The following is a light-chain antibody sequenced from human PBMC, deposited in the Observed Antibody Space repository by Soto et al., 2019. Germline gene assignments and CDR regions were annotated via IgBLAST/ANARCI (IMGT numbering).Light chain of an antibody. J-gene: IGKJ1*01. Sequence: DIQMPQSPSSLYASVGDRVTISCRASQTISNYLNWYQQRPGKVPRLLIHGAFTLQGGVPSRFSGGASGTDFTLTINSLQPEEFATYSCQQTYANSWTFGQGTKVEIK. CDR1: QTISNY. CDR2: GAF. V-gene: IGKV1-39*01. CDR3: QQTYANSWT.